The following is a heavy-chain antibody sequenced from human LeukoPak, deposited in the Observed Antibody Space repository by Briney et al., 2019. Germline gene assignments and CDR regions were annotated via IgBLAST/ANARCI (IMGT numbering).Heavy chain of an antibody. D-gene: IGHD6-13*01. CDR2: IIPIFGTA. CDR1: GGTFSSYA. Sequence: ASVKVSCKASGGTFSSYAISWVRQAPGQGLEWMGGIIPIFGTANYAQKFQGRVTVTADESTSTAYMELSSLRSEDTAVYYCARGAIAAAGTGTRYFDYWGQGTLVTVSS. CDR3: ARGAIAAAGTGTRYFDY. J-gene: IGHJ4*02. V-gene: IGHV1-69*01.